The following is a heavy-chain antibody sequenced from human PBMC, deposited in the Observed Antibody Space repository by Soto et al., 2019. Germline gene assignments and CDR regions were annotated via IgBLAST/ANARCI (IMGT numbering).Heavy chain of an antibody. CDR3: ARGGERGFWSGYYAVARYYLDY. CDR1: GGSISSYC. J-gene: IGHJ4*02. D-gene: IGHD3-3*01. CDR2: IYYSGST. V-gene: IGHV4-59*01. Sequence: SETLSLTCTVSGGSISSYCWSWIRQPPGQGLEWIGYIYYSGSTNYNPSLKSRVTISVDTSKNQFSLKLSSVTAADTAVYYCARGGERGFWSGYYAVARYYLDYWGQGTLVTVSS.